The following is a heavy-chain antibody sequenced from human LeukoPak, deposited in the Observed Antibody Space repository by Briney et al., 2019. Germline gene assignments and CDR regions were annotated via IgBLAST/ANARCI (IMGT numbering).Heavy chain of an antibody. J-gene: IGHJ4*02. CDR3: AKDQDGGSDY. CDR1: GFTFSSYG. Sequence: LAGGSLRLSCAASGFTFSSYGMHRVRQAPGKGLEWVAFISYDGSNKYYADSVKGRFTISRDNSKNTLYLQMNSLRAEDTAVYYCAKDQDGGSDYWGQGTLVTVSS. V-gene: IGHV3-30*18. D-gene: IGHD6-6*01. CDR2: ISYDGSNK.